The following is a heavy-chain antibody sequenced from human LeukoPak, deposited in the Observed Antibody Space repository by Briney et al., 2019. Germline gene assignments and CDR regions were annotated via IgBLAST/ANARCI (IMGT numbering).Heavy chain of an antibody. Sequence: GESLKISCKGSGYSFTSYWIDWVRQMPGKGLEWMGIIYPGDSDTRYSPSFQGQVTISADKSISTAYLQWSSLKASDTAMYYCARRGYYDSSGDRAFDIWGRGTMVTVSS. V-gene: IGHV5-51*01. CDR3: ARRGYYDSSGDRAFDI. CDR1: GYSFTSYW. D-gene: IGHD3-22*01. J-gene: IGHJ3*02. CDR2: IYPGDSDT.